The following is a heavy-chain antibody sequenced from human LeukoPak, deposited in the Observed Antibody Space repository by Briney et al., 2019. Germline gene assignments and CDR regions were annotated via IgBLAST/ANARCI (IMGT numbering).Heavy chain of an antibody. D-gene: IGHD6-13*01. CDR2: ISFDGTKK. J-gene: IGHJ2*01. CDR3: ARDHVDSSSWSQYFDL. Sequence: PENSLRLSCSASGFTVSSYGMHWVRQAPGKGLEWVAVISFDGTKKNYADAVMGRFTISRDNYENTLDLQMNSLRREDTAVYFCARDHVDSSSWSQYFDLWGRGTLVTVSS. V-gene: IGHV3-30*03. CDR1: GFTVSSYG.